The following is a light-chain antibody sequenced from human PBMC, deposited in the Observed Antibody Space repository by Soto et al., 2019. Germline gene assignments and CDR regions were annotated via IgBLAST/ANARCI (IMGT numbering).Light chain of an antibody. CDR3: QQRQYWPPIT. CDR2: DAS. CDR1: QSVTNS. J-gene: IGKJ5*01. V-gene: IGKV3-11*01. Sequence: EIVFTQSPATLSLSPGERAPLSCRASQSVTNSLAWYQQKPGQAPRLLVYDASNRATGIPTRFSGSGPGTDFTLTISSLEPEDFAVYYCQQRQYWPPITFGQGTRLEIK.